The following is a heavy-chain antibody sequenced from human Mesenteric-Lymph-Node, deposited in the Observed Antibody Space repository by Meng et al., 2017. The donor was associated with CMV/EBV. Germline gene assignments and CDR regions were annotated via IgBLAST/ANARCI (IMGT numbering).Heavy chain of an antibody. CDR3: ATRGEYCSSTSCYTGWFDP. J-gene: IGHJ5*02. CDR1: GFTFSSYS. V-gene: IGHV3-48*04. Sequence: GESLKISCAASGFTFSSYSMNWVRQAPGKGLEWVSYISSSGSTIYYADSVKGRFTISRDNAKNSLYLQMNSLRAEDTAVYYCATRGEYCSSTSCYTGWFDPWGQGTLVTVSS. D-gene: IGHD2-2*02. CDR2: ISSSGSTI.